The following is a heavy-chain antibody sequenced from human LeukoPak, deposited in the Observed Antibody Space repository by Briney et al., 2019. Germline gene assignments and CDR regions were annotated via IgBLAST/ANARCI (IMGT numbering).Heavy chain of an antibody. V-gene: IGHV4-31*03. CDR1: GGSISSGGYY. D-gene: IGHD5-18*01. J-gene: IGHJ4*02. CDR2: IYYSGST. Sequence: SETLSLTCTVSGGSISSGGYYWSWIRQHPGKGLEWIGYIYYSGSTYYNPSLKSRVTISVDTSKNQFSLKLSSVTAADTAVYHWARASGGYSYGTSVGYFDYWGQETLVTVSP. CDR3: ARASGGYSYGTSVGYFDY.